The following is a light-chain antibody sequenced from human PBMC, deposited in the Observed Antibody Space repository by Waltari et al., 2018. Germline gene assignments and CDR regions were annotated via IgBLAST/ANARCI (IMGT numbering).Light chain of an antibody. CDR2: DVT. Sequence: QSALTQPASVSGSPGQSITISCTGTTSDIGDYYYVSWYQQFPGKAPKLRIYDVTNRPSGVSSRCAGSKSGNTASLTISGRQAEDEGDYYCCSFRGGDSFVFGTGTRVTVV. CDR1: TSDIGDYYY. CDR3: CSFRGGDSFV. J-gene: IGLJ1*01. V-gene: IGLV2-14*03.